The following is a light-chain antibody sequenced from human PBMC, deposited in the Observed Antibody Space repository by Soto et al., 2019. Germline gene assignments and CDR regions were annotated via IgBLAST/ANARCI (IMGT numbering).Light chain of an antibody. Sequence: EIVLTQAPATLSLSPWERATLSCRASQSVSSYLVWYQQKPGQAPRLLIYDASTRATGIPARFSGSGSGTDFTLTISSLEPEDCAVYYCQQRSNWPPWTFGQGTKVEIK. CDR2: DAS. CDR3: QQRSNWPPWT. CDR1: QSVSSY. V-gene: IGKV3-11*01. J-gene: IGKJ1*01.